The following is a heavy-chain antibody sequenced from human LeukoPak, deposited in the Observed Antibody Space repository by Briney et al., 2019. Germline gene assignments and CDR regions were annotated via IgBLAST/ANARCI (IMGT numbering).Heavy chain of an antibody. V-gene: IGHV3-30-3*01. J-gene: IGHJ4*02. CDR2: ISYDGSNK. D-gene: IGHD3-22*01. CDR1: GFTFSSYA. CDR3: ARELYYDSSGRLAYYFDY. Sequence: PGGSLRLSCAASGFTFSSYAVHWVRQAPGKGLEWVAVISYDGSNKYYADSVKGRFTISRDNSKNTLYLQMNSLRAEDTAVYYCARELYYDSSGRLAYYFDYWGQGTLVTVSS.